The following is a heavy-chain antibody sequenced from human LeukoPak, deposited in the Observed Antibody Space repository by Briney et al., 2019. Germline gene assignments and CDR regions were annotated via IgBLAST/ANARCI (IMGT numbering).Heavy chain of an antibody. CDR3: ARDSGHKRGYSGYDLDY. J-gene: IGHJ4*02. Sequence: GGSLRLSCAASGFTFSDYYMSWLGQAPGKGRGGVSYISSSGSTRYYADSAKGRFTISRDNAKTSLYLQMNSLRAEDTAVYYCARDSGHKRGYSGYDLDYWGQGTLVTVSS. CDR2: ISSSGSTR. CDR1: GFTFSDYY. V-gene: IGHV3-11*04. D-gene: IGHD5-12*01.